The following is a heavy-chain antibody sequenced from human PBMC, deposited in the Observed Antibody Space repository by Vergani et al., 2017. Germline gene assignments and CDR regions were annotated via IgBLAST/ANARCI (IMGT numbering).Heavy chain of an antibody. CDR1: GFSISRGYY. J-gene: IGHJ5*02. CDR3: AGHATVEWLVKLGWIDP. CDR2: MFHSGST. V-gene: IGHV4-38-2*01. Sequence: QVQLQESGPGLVKPSETLSLTCDVSGFSISRGYYWGWVRQPPGKGLEWIATMFHSGSTYYNPSLKSRVTMSVDTSKNQFSLKLSSVTAADTAVYFCAGHATVEWLVKLGWIDPWGQGILVTVSS. D-gene: IGHD6-19*01.